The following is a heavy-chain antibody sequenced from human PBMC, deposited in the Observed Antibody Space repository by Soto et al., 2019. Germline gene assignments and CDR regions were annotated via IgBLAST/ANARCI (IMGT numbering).Heavy chain of an antibody. CDR2: IVVGSGNT. CDR1: GFTFTSSA. Sequence: SVKVSCKASGFTFTSSAVQWVRQARGQRLEWIGWIVVGSGNTNYAQKFQERVTITRDMSTSTAYMELSSLRSEDTAVYYCAAATNLGATRAAFDICGQGTMVTVSS. J-gene: IGHJ3*02. D-gene: IGHD1-26*01. V-gene: IGHV1-58*01. CDR3: AAATNLGATRAAFDI.